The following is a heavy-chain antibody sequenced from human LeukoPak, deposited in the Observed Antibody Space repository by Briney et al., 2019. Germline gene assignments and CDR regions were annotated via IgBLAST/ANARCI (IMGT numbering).Heavy chain of an antibody. CDR3: ARHGTLDLLSSWFDP. V-gene: IGHV4-39*01. Sequence: PSETLSLTCTVSGGSISSSSYYWGWIRQPPGKGLEWIGSIYYSGSTYYNPSLKSRVTISVDTSKNQFSLKLSSVTAADTAVYYCARHGTLDLLSSWFDPWGQGTLVTVSS. CDR1: GGSISSSSYY. J-gene: IGHJ5*02. CDR2: IYYSGST. D-gene: IGHD1-7*01.